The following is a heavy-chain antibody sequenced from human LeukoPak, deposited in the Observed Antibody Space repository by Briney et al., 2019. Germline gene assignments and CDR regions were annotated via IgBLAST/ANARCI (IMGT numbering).Heavy chain of an antibody. J-gene: IGHJ4*02. D-gene: IGHD6-19*01. V-gene: IGHV3-9*01. CDR1: GFSFDVYA. Sequence: GGSLRLSCAASGFSFDVYAMHWVWQIPGKGLEWVSGITWNSGHIVYAESVKGRFTISRDNAKSSLYLHMDSLRPEDTAFYYCAKDLPSSGWSHFESWGQGTLVTVSS. CDR2: ITWNSGHI. CDR3: AKDLPSSGWSHFES.